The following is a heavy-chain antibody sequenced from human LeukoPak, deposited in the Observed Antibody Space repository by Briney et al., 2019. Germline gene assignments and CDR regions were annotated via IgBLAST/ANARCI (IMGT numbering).Heavy chain of an antibody. Sequence: PGGSLRLSCAASGFTFSSYGMHWVRQAPGKGLEWVAVIWYDGSNKYYADSVKGRFTISRDNSKNTLYLQMNSPRAEDTAVYYCARDLGILTGLAYYYYGMDVWGQGTTVTVSS. J-gene: IGHJ6*02. CDR1: GFTFSSYG. V-gene: IGHV3-33*01. CDR2: IWYDGSNK. CDR3: ARDLGILTGLAYYYYGMDV. D-gene: IGHD3-9*01.